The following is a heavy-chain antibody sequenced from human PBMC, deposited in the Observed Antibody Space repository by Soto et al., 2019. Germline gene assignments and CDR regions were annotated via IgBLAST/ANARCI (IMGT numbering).Heavy chain of an antibody. Sequence: QLQKWGAGLLKPSETLSLTCVVSGGSFITYYYNWIRQSPGKGLEWLGEINHSGNNNYSPSLKSRVALSLDQSNNQFSLKLTSVTAADTAVYYCARGGSNDWQVAFDIWGQGTMVTVSS. CDR1: GGSFITYY. CDR2: INHSGNN. J-gene: IGHJ3*02. V-gene: IGHV4-34*01. CDR3: ARGGSNDWQVAFDI. D-gene: IGHD3-9*01.